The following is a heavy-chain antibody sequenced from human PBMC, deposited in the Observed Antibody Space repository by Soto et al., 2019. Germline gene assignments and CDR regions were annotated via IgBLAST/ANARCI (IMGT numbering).Heavy chain of an antibody. CDR3: TRPKDSGYARPAY. V-gene: IGHV3-49*05. CDR2: IRSKAYGGTT. D-gene: IGHD5-12*01. CDR1: GFTFGDYA. J-gene: IGHJ4*02. Sequence: EVQLVESGGGLVKPGRSLRLSCTASGFTFGDYAMSWFRQAPGKGLEWVGFIRSKAYGGTTEYAASVKGRFTISRDDSKSIAYLQMNSLKTEDTAVYYCTRPKDSGYARPAYWGQGTLVTVSS.